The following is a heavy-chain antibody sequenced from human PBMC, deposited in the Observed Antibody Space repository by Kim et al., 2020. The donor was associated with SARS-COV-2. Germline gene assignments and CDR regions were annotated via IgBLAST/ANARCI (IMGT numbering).Heavy chain of an antibody. D-gene: IGHD5-12*01. CDR2: IKSKTDGGTT. V-gene: IGHV3-15*01. CDR3: TTDQGKGLIVATIEQIEHYYYGMDV. Sequence: GGSLRLSCAASGFTFSNAWMSWVRQAPGKGLEWVGRIKSKTDGGTTDYAAPVKGRFTISRDDSKNTLYLQMNSLKTEDTAVYYCTTDQGKGLIVATIEQIEHYYYGMDVWGQGTTVTVSS. J-gene: IGHJ6*02. CDR1: GFTFSNAW.